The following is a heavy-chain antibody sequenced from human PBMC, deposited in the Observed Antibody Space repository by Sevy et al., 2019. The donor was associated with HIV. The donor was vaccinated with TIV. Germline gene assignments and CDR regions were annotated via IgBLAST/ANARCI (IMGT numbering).Heavy chain of an antibody. CDR1: GFAFSNYG. Sequence: GGSPRLSCTTSGFAFSNYGLSWVRQAPGKGLEWVGFIRNKDYNGTTEYAASVRGRFFISRDDSKSVAYLQMNNLKTADTGLYYCTRSVTTIYWGQGTRVTVSS. CDR3: TRSVTTIY. V-gene: IGHV3-49*04. D-gene: IGHD4-4*01. CDR2: IRNKDYNGTT. J-gene: IGHJ4*02.